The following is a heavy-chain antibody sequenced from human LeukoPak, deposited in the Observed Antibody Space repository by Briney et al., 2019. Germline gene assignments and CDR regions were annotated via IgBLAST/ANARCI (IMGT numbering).Heavy chain of an antibody. CDR2: IYYTGST. D-gene: IGHD2-21*01. Sequence: PSETLSLTCTVSGGSISSDYWSWIRQPPGKRLQWIGYIYYTGSTNYDASLKSRVTISVDTSKNQFSLKLTSVTAADTAVYYRATFRPGGYFQNWGQGTLVTVSS. CDR1: GGSISSDY. J-gene: IGHJ1*01. V-gene: IGHV4-59*01. CDR3: ATFRPGGYFQN.